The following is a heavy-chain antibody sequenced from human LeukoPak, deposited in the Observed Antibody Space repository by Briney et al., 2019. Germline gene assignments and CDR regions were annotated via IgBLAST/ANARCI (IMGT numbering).Heavy chain of an antibody. Sequence: GGSLRLSCAASGFTFSSYSTNWVRQAPGKGLEWVSSISSSSSYIYYADSVKGRFTISRDNAKNSLYLQMNSLRAEDTAVYYCARGPLAAAGDYWGQGTLVTVSS. J-gene: IGHJ4*02. V-gene: IGHV3-21*01. CDR3: ARGPLAAAGDY. CDR2: ISSSSSYI. D-gene: IGHD6-13*01. CDR1: GFTFSSYS.